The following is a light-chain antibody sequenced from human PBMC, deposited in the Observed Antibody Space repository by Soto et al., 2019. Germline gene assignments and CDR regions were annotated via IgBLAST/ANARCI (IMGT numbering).Light chain of an antibody. CDR3: QQYYSTPRT. Sequence: DIVMTQSPDSLAVSLGEWATINCKSSQSVLYSSNNKNYLAWYQQKPGQPPKLLIYWASTRESGVPDRFSGSGSGTDFTLTICSLQAEDGAVYYCQQYYSTPRTFGGGTKVEIK. J-gene: IGKJ4*01. V-gene: IGKV4-1*01. CDR1: QSVLYSSNNKNY. CDR2: WAS.